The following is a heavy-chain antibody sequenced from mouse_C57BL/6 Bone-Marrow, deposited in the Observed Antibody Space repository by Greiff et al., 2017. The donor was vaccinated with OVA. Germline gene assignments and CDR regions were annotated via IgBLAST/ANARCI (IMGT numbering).Heavy chain of an antibody. CDR1: GYTFTDYY. J-gene: IGHJ4*01. D-gene: IGHD1-1*01. CDR3: ARRIYYYGSSYVGAMDY. Sequence: VQLQQSGAELVRPGASVKLSCKASGYTFTDYYINWVKQRPGQGLEWIARIYPGSGNTYYNEKFKGKATLTAEKSSSTAYMQLSSLTSEDSAVYFCARRIYYYGSSYVGAMDYWGQGTSVTVSS. V-gene: IGHV1-76*01. CDR2: IYPGSGNT.